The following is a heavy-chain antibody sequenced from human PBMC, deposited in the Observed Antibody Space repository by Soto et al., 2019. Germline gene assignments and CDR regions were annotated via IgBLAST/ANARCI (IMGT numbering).Heavy chain of an antibody. CDR3: ARGGSNGGYLDY. V-gene: IGHV1-18*01. CDR1: GYTFNSYG. Sequence: QVQLVQSGAEVKRPGASVKVSCKASGYTFNSYGISWVRQAPGQGLEWMGWISVYNGNTNYAQKVQGRVTMTTDTSTSTAYMELRSLRPDDTAIYYCARGGSNGGYLDYWGQGTVVTVSS. D-gene: IGHD2-8*01. CDR2: ISVYNGNT. J-gene: IGHJ4*02.